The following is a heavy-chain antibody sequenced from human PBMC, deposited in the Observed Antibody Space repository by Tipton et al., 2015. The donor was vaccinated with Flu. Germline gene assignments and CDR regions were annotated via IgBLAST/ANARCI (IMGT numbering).Heavy chain of an antibody. D-gene: IGHD3-9*01. V-gene: IGHV1-46*01. CDR3: ARDGSYYDILTGQYYFDY. J-gene: IGHJ4*02. CDR2: INPSGGST. CDR1: GYTFTNYY. Sequence: QVQLVQSGAEVKKPGASVKVSCKASGYTFTNYYMHWVRQAPGQGLEWMGIINPSGGSTSYAQKFQGRVTMTRDTSTSTVYMELSSLRSEDTAVYYCARDGSYYDILTGQYYFDYWGQGTLVTVSS.